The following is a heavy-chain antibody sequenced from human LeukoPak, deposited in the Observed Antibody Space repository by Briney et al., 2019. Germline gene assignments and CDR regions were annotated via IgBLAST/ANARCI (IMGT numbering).Heavy chain of an antibody. CDR3: ARDRGAGGYDHDY. CDR2: MWSDGINQ. Sequence: GGSLRLSCVASGFIFSSYGMRWVRQAPGKGLEWVAFMWSDGINQYYADSVKGRFAISRDNSKNTLYLQMNSLRVEDTAVYYCARDRGAGGYDHDYWGQGALVTVSS. J-gene: IGHJ4*02. V-gene: IGHV3-33*01. D-gene: IGHD5-12*01. CDR1: GFIFSSYG.